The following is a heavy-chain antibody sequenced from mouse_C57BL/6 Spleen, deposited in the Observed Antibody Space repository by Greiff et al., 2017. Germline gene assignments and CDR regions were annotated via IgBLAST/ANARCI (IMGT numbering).Heavy chain of an antibody. CDR1: GYTFTDYY. V-gene: IGHV1-26*01. CDR3: AKLTGTSDCFDY. J-gene: IGHJ2*01. Sequence: EVQLQQSGPELVKPGASVKISCKASGYTFTDYYMNWVKQSHGKSLEWIGDINPNNGGTSYNQKFKGKATLTVDKSSSTAYMELRCLTSEDSAVYYCAKLTGTSDCFDYWGQGTTLTVSS. D-gene: IGHD4-1*01. CDR2: INPNNGGT.